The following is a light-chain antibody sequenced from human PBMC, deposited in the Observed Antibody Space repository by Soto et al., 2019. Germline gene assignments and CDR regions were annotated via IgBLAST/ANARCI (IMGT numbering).Light chain of an antibody. J-gene: IGKJ3*01. CDR2: TAS. CDR1: QSVNIN. V-gene: IGKV3-15*01. CDR3: QQYNACPS. Sequence: EIVMTQSPATLSVSLGERVTLSCRASQSVNINLAWYQQKVGQAPRLLIYTASTRATGVPARFSGSGSVTHLTLTSRSLQSEDFSVYYCQQYNACPSCGRWSKVYIK.